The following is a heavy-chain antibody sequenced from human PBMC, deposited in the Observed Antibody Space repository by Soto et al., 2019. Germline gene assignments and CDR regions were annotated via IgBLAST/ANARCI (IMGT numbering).Heavy chain of an antibody. D-gene: IGHD6-19*01. Sequence: GSLRLSCAASGFTFGRCGMSWVRQAPGKGLEWVSAITGDGGATSYADSVKGRFTISRDNSKNTLYLQMNSLRAEDTAVYYCGNPRTSSGSFRLFDYWGQRTLVTVSS. CDR2: ITGDGGAT. CDR1: GFTFGRCG. J-gene: IGHJ4*02. V-gene: IGHV3-23*01. CDR3: GNPRTSSGSFRLFDY.